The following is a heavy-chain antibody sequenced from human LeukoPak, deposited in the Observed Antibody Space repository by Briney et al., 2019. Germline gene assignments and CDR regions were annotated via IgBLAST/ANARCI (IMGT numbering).Heavy chain of an antibody. CDR3: ARRGVGDMIDWYFDL. V-gene: IGHV4-59*08. Sequence: SETRSLTCTVSGGSISGYYLSWIRQPPGKALECIGYIYYSGSTTYNPSLKSRVTISVDTSNNQFSLKLSSVTAADTAVYYCARRGVGDMIDWYFDLWGRGTLVTVSS. CDR1: GGSISGYY. D-gene: IGHD1-26*01. J-gene: IGHJ2*01. CDR2: IYYSGST.